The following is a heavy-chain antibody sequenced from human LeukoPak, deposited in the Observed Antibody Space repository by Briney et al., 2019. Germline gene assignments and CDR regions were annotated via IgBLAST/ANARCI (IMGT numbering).Heavy chain of an antibody. Sequence: SETLSLTCAVSGYSISSGYYWGWIRQPPGKGPEWIGSIYHSGSTYYNPSLKSRVTISVDTSKNQFSLKLSSVTAADTAVYYCASLNCPHYFDYWGQGTLVTVSS. V-gene: IGHV4-38-2*01. D-gene: IGHD1-20*01. CDR2: IYHSGST. CDR3: ASLNCPHYFDY. J-gene: IGHJ4*02. CDR1: GYSISSGYY.